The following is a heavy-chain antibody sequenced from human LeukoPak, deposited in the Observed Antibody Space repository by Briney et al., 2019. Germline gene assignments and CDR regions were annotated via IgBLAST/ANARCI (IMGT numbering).Heavy chain of an antibody. Sequence: SETLPLTCAVSGGSISRSNWRNLVRQTPGKGLEWIGEIYHRGNTHYNPSLKSRLTMSVDTSTNQFYLRVNSVTAADTAVYYCARAFYPPDFGFGRAPYYFDKWGRGTLVTVSS. CDR3: ARAFYPPDFGFGRAPYYFDK. CDR1: GGSISRSNW. D-gene: IGHD3-16*01. J-gene: IGHJ4*02. V-gene: IGHV4-4*02. CDR2: IYHRGNT.